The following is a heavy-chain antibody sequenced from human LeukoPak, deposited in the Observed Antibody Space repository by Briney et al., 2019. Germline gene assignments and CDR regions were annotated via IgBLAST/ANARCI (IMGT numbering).Heavy chain of an antibody. CDR3: ARAAAIAASGGFDP. V-gene: IGHV4-59*01. CDR2: IYYSGYT. Sequence: SETLSLTCTVSGGSISSYYGSWIRQPPGKGLEWIGFIYYSGYTNYNPSLKSRVTISIDTSKNQFSLTLTAVTAADTAVYYCARAAAIAASGGFDPWGQGTMVTVSS. J-gene: IGHJ5*02. CDR1: GGSISSYY. D-gene: IGHD6-13*01.